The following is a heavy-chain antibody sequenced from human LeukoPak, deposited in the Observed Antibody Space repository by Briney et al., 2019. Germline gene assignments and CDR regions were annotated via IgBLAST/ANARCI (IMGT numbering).Heavy chain of an antibody. CDR1: GGSLSSGDYY. Sequence: PSETLSLTCTVSGGSLSSGDYYWSWIRQPPGKGLEWIGYIYYSGSTYYNPSLKSRVTISVDTSKNQFSLKLSSVTAADTAVYYCASSRDRYDILTGYYIGNWFDPWGQGTLVTVSS. D-gene: IGHD3-9*01. CDR3: ASSRDRYDILTGYYIGNWFDP. CDR2: IYYSGST. V-gene: IGHV4-30-4*01. J-gene: IGHJ5*02.